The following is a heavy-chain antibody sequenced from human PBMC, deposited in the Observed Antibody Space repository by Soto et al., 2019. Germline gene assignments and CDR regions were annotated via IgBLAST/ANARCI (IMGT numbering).Heavy chain of an antibody. D-gene: IGHD3-16*01. CDR2: IYWDDDK. CDR3: AHRLGAPGYFDY. J-gene: IGHJ4*02. Sequence: SGPTLVNPTQTLTLTCTFSEFSLTTSGVGVGWIRQPPGKALEWLALIYWDDDKRYSPSLKSRLTITKDTSKNQVVLTLTNMDPVDTATYYCAHRLGAPGYFDYWGQGTLVTVSS. V-gene: IGHV2-5*02. CDR1: EFSLTTSGVG.